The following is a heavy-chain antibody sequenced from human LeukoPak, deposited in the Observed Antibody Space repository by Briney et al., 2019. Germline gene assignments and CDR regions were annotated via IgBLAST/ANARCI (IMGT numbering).Heavy chain of an antibody. CDR3: ARVVEWELAFDY. D-gene: IGHD1-26*01. V-gene: IGHV1-69*13. CDR2: IIPLLGTS. J-gene: IGHJ4*02. Sequence: SVKVSCKASGGTFSSYAISWVRQAPGQGLEWMGGIIPLLGTSKYAHKFQGRITITAVESTRTVYMELRSLRSEDTAVYYCARVVEWELAFDYWGQGTLVTVSS. CDR1: GGTFSSYA.